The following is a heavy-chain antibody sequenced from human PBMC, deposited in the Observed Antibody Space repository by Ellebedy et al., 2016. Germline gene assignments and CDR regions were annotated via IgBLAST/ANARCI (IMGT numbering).Heavy chain of an antibody. CDR3: YYGHYSGF. CDR1: GFTFGNFF. CDR2: ISGGGDTT. J-gene: IGHJ4*02. Sequence: GESLKISXVASGFTFGNFFMSWVRQAPGGGLEWISTISGGGDTTFSADSVKGRFTISRDNSRYTLYLQMDSLTAADTAVYYCYYGHYSGFWGQGTLVTVSS. V-gene: IGHV3-23*01. D-gene: IGHD4-17*01.